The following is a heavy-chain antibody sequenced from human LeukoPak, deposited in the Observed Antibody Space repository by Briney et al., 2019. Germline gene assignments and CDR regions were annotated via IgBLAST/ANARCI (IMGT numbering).Heavy chain of an antibody. CDR2: IYYSGST. CDR1: GGSISSGGYY. J-gene: IGHJ4*02. CDR3: ARVARDGYNKHYFDY. D-gene: IGHD5-24*01. V-gene: IGHV4-31*03. Sequence: PSETLSLTCTVSGGSISSGGYYWSWIRQHPGKGLEWIGYIYYSGSTYYNPSLKGRVTISVDTSKNQFSLKLSSVTAADTAVYYCARVARDGYNKHYFDYWGQGTLVTVSS.